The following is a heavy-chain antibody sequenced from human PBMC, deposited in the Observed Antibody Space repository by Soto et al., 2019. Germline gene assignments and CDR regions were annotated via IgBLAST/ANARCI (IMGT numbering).Heavy chain of an antibody. D-gene: IGHD3-3*01. J-gene: IGHJ3*02. CDR2: ISAYNGNT. CDR1: GYTFTSYG. Sequence: ASVKVSCKASGYTFTSYGISWVRQAPGQGLEWMGWISAYNGNTNYAQKLQGRVTMTTDTSTSTAYMELRSLRSDDTAVYYCARAGDYDFWSGYVIWGQGTMVTVSS. V-gene: IGHV1-18*01. CDR3: ARAGDYDFWSGYVI.